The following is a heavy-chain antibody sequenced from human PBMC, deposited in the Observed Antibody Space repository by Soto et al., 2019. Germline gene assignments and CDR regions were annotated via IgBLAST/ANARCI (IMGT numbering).Heavy chain of an antibody. CDR1: GGSISSGGSY. CDR2: IYYSGST. Sequence: QVQLQESGPGLVKPSQTLSLTCTVSGGSISSGGSYWSWIRQHPGKGLEWIGYIYYSGSTYYNPSLKSRVTISGDTSKNQFALKLSSVTAADTAVYYCARVGAYYDSYYYYCMDVWGKGTTVTVSS. CDR3: ARVGAYYDSYYYYCMDV. D-gene: IGHD3-3*01. V-gene: IGHV4-31*03. J-gene: IGHJ6*03.